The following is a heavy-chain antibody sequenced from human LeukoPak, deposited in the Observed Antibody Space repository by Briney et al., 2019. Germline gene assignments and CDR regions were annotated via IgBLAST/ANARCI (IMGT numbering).Heavy chain of an antibody. CDR2: ISSSSSYI. V-gene: IGHV3-21*01. Sequence: PGGSLRLSCAASGFTFSSYSMNWVRQAPGKGLEWVSSISSSSSYIYYADSVKGRFTISRDNAKNSLYLQMNSLRAEDTAVYYCARGVADGDYGAFDIWGQGTMVTVSS. D-gene: IGHD4-17*01. CDR1: GFTFSSYS. J-gene: IGHJ3*02. CDR3: ARGVADGDYGAFDI.